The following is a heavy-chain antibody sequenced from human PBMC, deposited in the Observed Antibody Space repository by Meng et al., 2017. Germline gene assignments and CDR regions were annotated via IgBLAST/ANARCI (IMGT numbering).Heavy chain of an antibody. CDR1: GYTFTSYG. V-gene: IGHV1-18*01. Sequence: HVLLVQSGAEVKTPGASVKVSCKASGYTFTSYGISWVRQAPGQGLEWMGWSSAYNGNTNYAQKLQGRVTMTTDTSTSTAYMELRSLRSDDTAAYYCARDLKRGHHLGEGGYWGQGTLVTVSS. CDR2: SSAYNGNT. J-gene: IGHJ4*02. D-gene: IGHD3-16*01. CDR3: ARDLKRGHHLGEGGY.